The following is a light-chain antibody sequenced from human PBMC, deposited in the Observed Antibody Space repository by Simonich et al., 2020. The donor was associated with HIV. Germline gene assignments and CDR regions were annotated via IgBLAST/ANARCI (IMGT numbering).Light chain of an antibody. CDR3: QSYDSSLSGVV. CDR2: GNS. Sequence: QSVLTQPPSVSGAPGQRVTISCSGSSSNIGAGYDVHWYQQLPGKAPKLLIYGNSNRPEGVPDRFSGSKSGTSASLAITGLQAKDEADYYCQSYDSSLSGVVFGGGTKLTVL. J-gene: IGLJ2*01. CDR1: SSNIGAGYD. V-gene: IGLV1-40*01.